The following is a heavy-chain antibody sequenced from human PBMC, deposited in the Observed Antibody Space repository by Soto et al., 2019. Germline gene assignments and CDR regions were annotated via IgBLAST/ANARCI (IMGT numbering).Heavy chain of an antibody. CDR1: GYTFTSYA. J-gene: IGHJ4*02. D-gene: IGHD3-10*01. CDR2: INAGNGNT. CDR3: ARDPHYYGSGSYYNGIDY. V-gene: IGHV1-3*01. Sequence: ASVKVSCKASGYTFTSYAMHWVRQAPGQRLEWMGWINAGNGNTKYSQKFQGRVTITRDTSASTAYMELSSLRSEDTAVYYCARDPHYYGSGSYYNGIDYWGQGTLVTVSS.